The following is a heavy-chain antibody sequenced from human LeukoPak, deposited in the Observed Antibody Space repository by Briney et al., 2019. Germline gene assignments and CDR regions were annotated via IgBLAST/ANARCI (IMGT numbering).Heavy chain of an antibody. Sequence: GGSLRLSCAASGFTLSSYAMSWVRQAPGKGLEWVSAISVSGNTYHADSVKGRFTISRDNAKNSLYLQMNSLRAEDTAVYYCARLAGGGYCTNGVCDIDYWGQGTLVTVSS. CDR1: GFTLSSYA. V-gene: IGHV3-23*01. D-gene: IGHD2-8*01. CDR2: ISVSGNT. CDR3: ARLAGGGYCTNGVCDIDY. J-gene: IGHJ4*02.